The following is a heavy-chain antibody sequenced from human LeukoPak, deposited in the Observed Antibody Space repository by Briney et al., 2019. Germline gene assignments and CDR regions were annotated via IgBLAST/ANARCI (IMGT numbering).Heavy chain of an antibody. V-gene: IGHV4-34*01. D-gene: IGHD5-18*01. CDR1: GGSFSGYY. Sequence: SETLSLTCAVHGGSFSGYYWSWIRKPPGKGLGWIGEINHSGSTNYNPSLKSRVTISVDTSNNQFSQQQSSVTAADTAVYYCARTFGYSFPYYFDYWGQGTLVTVSS. J-gene: IGHJ4*02. CDR3: ARTFGYSFPYYFDY. CDR2: INHSGST.